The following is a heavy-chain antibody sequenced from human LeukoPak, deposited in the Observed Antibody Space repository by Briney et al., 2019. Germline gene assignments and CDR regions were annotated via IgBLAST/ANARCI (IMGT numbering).Heavy chain of an antibody. Sequence: GGSLRLSCAASAFTVSSNYMSWVRQAPGKGLEWVSIIYSGGSTFYADSVKGRFTISRDNSKNTLYLQMNSLRAEDTAVYYCASRGDYGPGGDYWGQGTLVTVSS. J-gene: IGHJ4*02. CDR3: ASRGDYGPGGDY. D-gene: IGHD4/OR15-4a*01. CDR1: AFTVSSNY. V-gene: IGHV3-53*05. CDR2: IYSGGST.